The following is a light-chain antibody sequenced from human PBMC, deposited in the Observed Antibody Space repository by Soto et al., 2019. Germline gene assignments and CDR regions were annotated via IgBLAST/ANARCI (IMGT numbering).Light chain of an antibody. CDR3: GTWDSSLSSWV. Sequence: QSVLTQPPSVSAAPGQKVTISCSGSSSNIGNNYVSWYQQLPGTAPKLLIYDNNKRPSGIPDRFSGSKSDTSATLGITGLQTGDEADYYCGTWDSSLSSWVFGGGTKVIVL. J-gene: IGLJ3*02. V-gene: IGLV1-51*01. CDR1: SSNIGNNY. CDR2: DNN.